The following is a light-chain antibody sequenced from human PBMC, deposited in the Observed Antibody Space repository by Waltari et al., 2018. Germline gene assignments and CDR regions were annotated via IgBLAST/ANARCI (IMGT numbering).Light chain of an antibody. J-gene: IGKJ2*01. V-gene: IGKV1-9*01. CDR1: QGISSY. Sequence: DIQLTQSPSFLSASVGDRVTITCRNSQGISSYLAWYQQKPGKAPKLLIYAASTVQSGVPSRFSGSGSGTEFTLTISSLQPEDFATYYCQQLNSYPRTFGQGTKLEIK. CDR3: QQLNSYPRT. CDR2: AAS.